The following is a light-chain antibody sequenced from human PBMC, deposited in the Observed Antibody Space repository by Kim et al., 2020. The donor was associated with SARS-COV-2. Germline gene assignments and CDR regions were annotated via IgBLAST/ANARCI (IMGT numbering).Light chain of an antibody. V-gene: IGLV3-1*01. CDR3: QAWDSSTVV. Sequence: VSPGQTASIACSGDKLGDKYACWYQQQPGQSPVLVIYQDSKRPSGIPERFSGSNSGNTATLTISGTQAMDEADYYCQAWDSSTVVFGGGTQLTVL. CDR1: KLGDKY. J-gene: IGLJ2*01. CDR2: QDS.